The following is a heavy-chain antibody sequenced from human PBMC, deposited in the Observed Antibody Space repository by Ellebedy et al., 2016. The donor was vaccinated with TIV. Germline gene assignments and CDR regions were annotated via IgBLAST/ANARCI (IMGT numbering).Heavy chain of an antibody. V-gene: IGHV3-7*01. D-gene: IGHD4-23*01. CDR3: ARDGSSYGGNSRFDY. CDR2: VNQDGRGK. CDR1: GITFSSYW. Sequence: PGGSLRLSCAASGITFSSYWMSWVRQAPGKGLEWVANVNQDGRGKNYANSVKGRFTISRDNAKNSLYLQMNSLRDEDTAVYYCARDGSSYGGNSRFDYWGQGTLVTVSS. J-gene: IGHJ4*02.